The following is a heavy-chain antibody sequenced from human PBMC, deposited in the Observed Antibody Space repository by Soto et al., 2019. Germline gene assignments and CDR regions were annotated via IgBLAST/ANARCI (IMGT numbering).Heavy chain of an antibody. Sequence: EVQLVESGGDLVQRGGYLRLSCVASGFTFSVYSMNWVRQAPGKGLECISYITSDTKTIKYADSVKGRFTISRDNAKNSVYLQMNSLRDEDTAVYYCARSVEVHFDYWGQGTVVTVSS. J-gene: IGHJ4*02. CDR1: GFTFSVYS. V-gene: IGHV3-48*02. D-gene: IGHD6-19*01. CDR3: ARSVEVHFDY. CDR2: ITSDTKTI.